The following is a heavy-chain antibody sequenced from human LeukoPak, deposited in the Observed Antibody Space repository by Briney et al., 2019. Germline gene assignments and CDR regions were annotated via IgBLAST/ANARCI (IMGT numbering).Heavy chain of an antibody. D-gene: IGHD3-10*01. CDR2: IYYSGST. V-gene: IGHV4-59*01. Sequence: SETLSLTCTVSGGSTSSYYWSWIRQPPGKGLEWIGYIYYSGSTNYNPSLKSRVTISVDTSKNQFSLKLSSVTAADTAVYYCARDPLMVRGVIDRNKLGGFDPWGQGTLVTVSS. CDR3: ARDPLMVRGVIDRNKLGGFDP. CDR1: GGSTSSYY. J-gene: IGHJ5*02.